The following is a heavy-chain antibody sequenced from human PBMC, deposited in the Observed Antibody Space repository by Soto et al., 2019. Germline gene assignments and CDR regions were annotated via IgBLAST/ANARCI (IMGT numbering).Heavy chain of an antibody. CDR2: IYYSGST. V-gene: IGHV4-39*01. Sequence: QLQLQEAGPGLVKPSETLSLTCTVSAASISSSDYFWGWIRQPPGKGLEWIGSIYYSGSTYYNLSLKSRVTISVDTAKNQFSLKLSSVTAADTAVYYCSRYYGGNDAFDIWGQGTIVTVSS. J-gene: IGHJ3*02. CDR1: AASISSSDYF. D-gene: IGHD4-17*01. CDR3: SRYYGGNDAFDI.